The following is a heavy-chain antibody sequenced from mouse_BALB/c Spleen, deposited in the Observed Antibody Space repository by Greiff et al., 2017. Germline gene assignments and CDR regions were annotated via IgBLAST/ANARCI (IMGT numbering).Heavy chain of an antibody. V-gene: IGHV14-3*02. CDR1: GFNIKDTY. CDR2: IDPANGNT. J-gene: IGHJ2*01. CDR3: ARLAPSNY. D-gene: IGHD6-1*01. Sequence: EVQLQESGAELVKPGASVKLSCTASGFNIKDTYMHWVKQRPEQGLEWIGRIDPANGNTKYDPKFQGKATITADTSSNTAYLQLSSLTSEDTAVYYCARLAPSNYWGQGTTLTVSS.